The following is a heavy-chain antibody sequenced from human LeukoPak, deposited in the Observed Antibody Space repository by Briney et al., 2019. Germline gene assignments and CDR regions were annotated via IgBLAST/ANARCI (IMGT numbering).Heavy chain of an antibody. CDR3: ARIRATGLPDY. V-gene: IGHV4-39*01. D-gene: IGHD1-1*01. Sequence: SETLSLTCTVSGRSISGTTYYWGWIRQPPGKGLDWIGGMSYSGSTHYNPSLKSRVAISVDTSKNELSLNLNSVTAADTAVYYFARIRATGLPDYWGQGTLLTVSS. J-gene: IGHJ4*02. CDR2: MSYSGST. CDR1: GRSISGTTYY.